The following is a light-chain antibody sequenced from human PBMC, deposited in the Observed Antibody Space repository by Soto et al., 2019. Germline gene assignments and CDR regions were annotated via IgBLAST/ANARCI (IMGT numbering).Light chain of an antibody. V-gene: IGKV1-33*01. CDR1: QDITDH. CDR3: QQYDILLT. CDR2: DAS. J-gene: IGKJ4*01. Sequence: DIQMTQSPSSLSASVGDRVTITCQASQDITDHLNWYQQKPGKAPKLLIYDASNLETGFPSRFSGSGSVTDFTFTISSLQPEDIATFYCQQYDILLTFGVGTKVEIK.